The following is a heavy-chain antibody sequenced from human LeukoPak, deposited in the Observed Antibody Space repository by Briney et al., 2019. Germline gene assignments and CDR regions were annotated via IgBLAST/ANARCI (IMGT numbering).Heavy chain of an antibody. V-gene: IGHV3-33*01. CDR1: GFIFSSYG. D-gene: IGHD3-22*01. CDR2: IWYDGSNK. J-gene: IGHJ4*02. CDR3: ARDQDRGGGRITMIY. Sequence: GRSLRLSCAASGFIFSSYGMHWVRQAPGKGLEWVAVIWYDGSNKYYADSVKGRFTISRDNSKNTLHLQMNSLRAEDTAVYYCARDQDRGGGRITMIYWGQGTLVTVSS.